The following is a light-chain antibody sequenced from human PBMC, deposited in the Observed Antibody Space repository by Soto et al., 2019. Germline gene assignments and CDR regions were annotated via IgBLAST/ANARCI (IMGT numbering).Light chain of an antibody. CDR3: QQYGSSPRT. J-gene: IGKJ1*01. CDR1: QSVRSN. V-gene: IGKV3-15*01. CDR2: DAS. Sequence: EKVMTQSPATLSVSPGERATLSCRASQSVRSNLAWYQQKPGQPPRLLIYDASTRATRIPSRFSGSGSGTEFTLTISSLQSEDFAVYYCQQYGSSPRTFGQGTKVDIK.